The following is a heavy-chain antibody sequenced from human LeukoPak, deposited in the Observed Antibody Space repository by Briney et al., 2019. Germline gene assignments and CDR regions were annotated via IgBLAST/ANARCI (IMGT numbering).Heavy chain of an antibody. Sequence: PGGSLRLSCAASGFTFSSYSMNWVRQAPGKGLEWVSSISSSSSYIYYADSVKGRFTISRDNAKNSLYQQMNSLRAEDTAVYYCARGLTRDYYYYMDVWGKGTTVTVSS. CDR2: ISSSSSYI. V-gene: IGHV3-21*01. J-gene: IGHJ6*03. D-gene: IGHD2-21*01. CDR3: ARGLTRDYYYYMDV. CDR1: GFTFSSYS.